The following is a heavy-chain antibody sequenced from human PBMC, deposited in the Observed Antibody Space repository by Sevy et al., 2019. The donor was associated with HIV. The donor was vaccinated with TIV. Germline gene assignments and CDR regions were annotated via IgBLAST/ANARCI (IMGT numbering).Heavy chain of an antibody. CDR3: ARESRLSIFHRWLDP. J-gene: IGHJ5*02. Sequence: SETLSLTCTVSGGSISDSPYFWAWIRQSPGKGLVWIGSISYTGTTHYNPSLKSRVTISADTTKNQFSLRLTSVTAADTAVYYCARESRLSIFHRWLDPWGQGTLVTVSS. V-gene: IGHV4-39*02. CDR2: ISYTGTT. D-gene: IGHD3-3*01. CDR1: GGSISDSPYF.